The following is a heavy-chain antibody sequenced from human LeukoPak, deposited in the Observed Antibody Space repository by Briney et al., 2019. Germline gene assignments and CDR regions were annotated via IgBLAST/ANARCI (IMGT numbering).Heavy chain of an antibody. Sequence: GRSLRLSCAASGFTFSSYAMHWVRQAPGKGLEWVAVISYDGSNKYYADSVKGRFTISRDNSKNTLYLQMNSLRAGDTAVYYCARDNREQQLVPPTFDYWGQGTLVTVSS. D-gene: IGHD6-13*01. CDR2: ISYDGSNK. CDR1: GFTFSSYA. V-gene: IGHV3-30-3*01. CDR3: ARDNREQQLVPPTFDY. J-gene: IGHJ4*02.